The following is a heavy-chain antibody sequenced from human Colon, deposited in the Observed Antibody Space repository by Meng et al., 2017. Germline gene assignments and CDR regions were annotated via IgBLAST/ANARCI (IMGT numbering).Heavy chain of an antibody. CDR2: IYPADGNR. J-gene: IGHJ4*02. V-gene: IGHV1-3*01. CDR3: ARDERGGPYYFDY. Sequence: QVQLVQSGAELKKPGASVKVSCQASGYSFTSYGMHWLRQAPGQRPEWMGWIYPADGNRRYSQKFQDRLTITTDTFARTAYMELSSLRSEDTAVYFCARDERGGPYYFDYWGQGTRVTGAS. CDR1: GYSFTSYG.